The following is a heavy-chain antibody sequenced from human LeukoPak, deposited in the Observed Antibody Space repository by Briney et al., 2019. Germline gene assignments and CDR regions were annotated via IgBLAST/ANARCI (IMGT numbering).Heavy chain of an antibody. CDR2: IYYSGNT. V-gene: IGHV4-39*01. Sequence: PSETLSLTCAVSGDSISTSNSYWGWIRRPPGKGLEWVGSIYYSGNTYYNPSLKSRVTISVDTSKNQFSLRLSSVTAADTAVYYCARLRSEDYYGSGSYPAYYYYYYMDVWGKGTTVTISS. D-gene: IGHD3-10*01. CDR1: GDSISTSNSY. CDR3: ARLRSEDYYGSGSYPAYYYYYYMDV. J-gene: IGHJ6*03.